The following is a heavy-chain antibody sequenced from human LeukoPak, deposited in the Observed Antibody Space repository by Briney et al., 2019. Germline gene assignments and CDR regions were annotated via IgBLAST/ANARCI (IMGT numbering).Heavy chain of an antibody. CDR1: GFTFGNYA. V-gene: IGHV3-23*01. D-gene: IGHD6-19*01. J-gene: IGHJ4*02. Sequence: PGGSLRLSCVGAGFTFGNYAMTWVRQAPGKELGWVSGISGSGDRTYYADSVKGRFTISRDNSKNTLYLQMNSLTDDDSAVYYCAKDRIPVAGRQDIWDYWGQGTLVTVSS. CDR3: AKDRIPVAGRQDIWDY. CDR2: ISGSGDRT.